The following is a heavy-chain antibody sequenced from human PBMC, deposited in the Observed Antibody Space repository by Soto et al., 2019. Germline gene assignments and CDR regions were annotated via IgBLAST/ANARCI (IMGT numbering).Heavy chain of an antibody. D-gene: IGHD6-13*01. Sequence: QVQLQESGPGLLKPSQTLSLTCNVSGGYINSGGFYWSWIRQHPGRGLEWIGYIFHSGSTPYNPSLNSRVTLSADTSKNPLSLNLRSVTVADTAVYSCARGGIAGHWFAPWGQGTLVTVSS. J-gene: IGHJ5*02. CDR3: ARGGIAGHWFAP. CDR2: IFHSGST. V-gene: IGHV4-31*03. CDR1: GGYINSGGFY.